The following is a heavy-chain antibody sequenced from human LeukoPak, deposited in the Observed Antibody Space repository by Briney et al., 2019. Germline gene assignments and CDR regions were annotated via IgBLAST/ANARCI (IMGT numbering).Heavy chain of an antibody. D-gene: IGHD2-2*01. V-gene: IGHV3-7*01. Sequence: PGGSLRLSCAASGFTFSSYWMSWVRQAPGKGLEWVANIKQDGSEKYYVDSVKGRFTISRDNAKNSLYLQMNSLRAEDTAAYYCTTDGKVPAAVIDYWGQGTLVTVSS. CDR2: IKQDGSEK. CDR3: TTDGKVPAAVIDY. J-gene: IGHJ4*02. CDR1: GFTFSSYW.